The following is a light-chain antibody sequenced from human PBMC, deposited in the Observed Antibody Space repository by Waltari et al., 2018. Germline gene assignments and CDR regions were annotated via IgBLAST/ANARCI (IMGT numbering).Light chain of an antibody. CDR2: DVS. V-gene: IGLV2-14*01. CDR1: SRDVGGYNY. J-gene: IGLJ3*02. Sequence: QSALTQPASVSGSPGQSITITCTGTSRDVGGYNYVPWYQQHPGKVPKLLIFDVSNRPSGVSNRVSGSKSGNTGSLTISGLQAEDESDYYCCSFTSRSTWVCGGGTNLTV. CDR3: CSFTSRSTWV.